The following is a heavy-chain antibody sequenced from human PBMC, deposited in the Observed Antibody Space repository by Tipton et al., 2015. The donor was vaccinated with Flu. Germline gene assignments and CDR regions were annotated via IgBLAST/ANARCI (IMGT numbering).Heavy chain of an antibody. Sequence: LRLSCTVSGGSISSYYWSWIRQPPGKGLEWIGYIYYSGSTNYNPSLKSRVTISVDTSKNQFSLKLNSVTAADTAVYYCASATAVTTSGMGVWGQGTTVTVSS. V-gene: IGHV4-59*01. CDR3: ASATAVTTSGMGV. D-gene: IGHD4-11*01. CDR1: GGSISSYY. CDR2: IYYSGST. J-gene: IGHJ6*02.